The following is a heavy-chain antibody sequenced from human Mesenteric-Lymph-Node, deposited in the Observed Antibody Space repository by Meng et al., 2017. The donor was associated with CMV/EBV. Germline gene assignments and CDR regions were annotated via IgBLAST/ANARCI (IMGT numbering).Heavy chain of an antibody. CDR3: ARVRSSNWDWYFDL. Sequence: CTVSGGSISSYCWSWIRQPPGKGLEWIGYIYYSGSTNYNPSLKSRVTISVDTSKNQFSLKLSSVTAADTAVYYCARVRSSNWDWYFDLWGRGTLVTVSS. D-gene: IGHD6-13*01. CDR2: IYYSGST. V-gene: IGHV4-59*01. CDR1: GGSISSYC. J-gene: IGHJ2*01.